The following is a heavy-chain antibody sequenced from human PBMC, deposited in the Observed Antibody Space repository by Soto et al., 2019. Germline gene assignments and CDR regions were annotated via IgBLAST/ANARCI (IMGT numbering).Heavy chain of an antibody. J-gene: IGHJ4*02. D-gene: IGHD1-26*01. CDR2: IRSKTHSYAT. CDR3: TRSGGSYSFGY. Sequence: EVQLVESGGCLVQPGESLKLSCAASGFTLSGSAVHWVRQASGKGLEWVGRIRSKTHSYATEYIASVKGRFTMYRDDSNNTAYLQMNGLKADATAVYYCTRSGGSYSFGYWGQGTLVTVSS. CDR1: GFTLSGSA. V-gene: IGHV3-73*02.